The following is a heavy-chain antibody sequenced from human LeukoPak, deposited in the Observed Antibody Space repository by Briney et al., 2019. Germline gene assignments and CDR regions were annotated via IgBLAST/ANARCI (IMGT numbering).Heavy chain of an antibody. CDR2: IYSGGST. J-gene: IGHJ4*02. Sequence: GGSLRLSCAASGFTFSDYTMNWVRQAPGKGLEWVSVIYSGGSTYYADSVKGRFTISRDNSKNTLYLHMNSLRAEDTAVYYCARARGYCSGGSCPPGYWGQGTLVTVSS. CDR3: ARARGYCSGGSCPPGY. V-gene: IGHV3-66*01. D-gene: IGHD2-15*01. CDR1: GFTFSDYT.